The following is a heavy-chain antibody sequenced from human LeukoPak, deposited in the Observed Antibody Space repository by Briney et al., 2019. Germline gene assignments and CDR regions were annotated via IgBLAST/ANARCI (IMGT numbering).Heavy chain of an antibody. V-gene: IGHV1-2*02. D-gene: IGHD6-13*01. J-gene: IGHJ3*02. Sequence: ASVKVSCKASGGSFSNYGINWVRQAPGQGLEWMGWINPNSGGTKSAQRFQGRVTMSRDTSTSTAFMELSSLRSDDTAMYHCASHSSSRVSWIWGQGTMVTVSS. CDR1: GGSFSNYG. CDR2: INPNSGGT. CDR3: ASHSSSRVSWI.